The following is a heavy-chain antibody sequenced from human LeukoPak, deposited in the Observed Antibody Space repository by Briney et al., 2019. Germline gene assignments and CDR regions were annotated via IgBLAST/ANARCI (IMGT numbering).Heavy chain of an antibody. CDR1: GGSISSGGYY. CDR3: ARRFCSVTTCYYYFDY. D-gene: IGHD2-2*01. J-gene: IGHJ4*02. Sequence: PSETLSLTCTVSGGSISSGGYYWSWIRQHPGKGLEWIGYIYYSGSAYYNPSLKSRVTMSVDTSKDQFSLRLTSVTAADTAVYYCARRFCSVTTCYYYFDYWGQGTLVTVSS. CDR2: IYYSGSA. V-gene: IGHV4-31*03.